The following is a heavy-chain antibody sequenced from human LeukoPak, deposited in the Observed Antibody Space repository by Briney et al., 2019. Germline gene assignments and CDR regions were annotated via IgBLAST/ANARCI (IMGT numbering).Heavy chain of an antibody. CDR1: GFTLNSYG. CDR2: ITGSCTWT. Sequence: GGSLRLSFEASGFTLNSYGWTWVRQAPGKGLEWVSGITGSCTWTYYADSVRGRFTISNASTNNTLQLLTSVPPADNAVFYHGALGLVSLRTRYLDLWGRGTLVTVSS. CDR3: ALGLVSLRTRYLDL. D-gene: IGHD1-1*01. V-gene: IGHV3-23*01. J-gene: IGHJ2*01.